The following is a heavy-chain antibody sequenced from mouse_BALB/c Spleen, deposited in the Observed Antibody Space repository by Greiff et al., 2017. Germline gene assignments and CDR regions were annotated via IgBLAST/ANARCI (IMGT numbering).Heavy chain of an antibody. CDR3: TRSDYRYEGYFDY. D-gene: IGHD2-14*01. CDR2: IRLKSNNYAT. Sequence: EVKLVESGGGLVQPGGSMKLSCVASGFTFSNYWMNWVRQSPEKGLEWVAEIRLKSNNYATHYAESVKGRFTISRDDSKSSVYLQMNNLRAEDTGIYYCTRSDYRYEGYFDYWGQGTTLTVSS. CDR1: GFTFSNYW. V-gene: IGHV6-6*02. J-gene: IGHJ2*01.